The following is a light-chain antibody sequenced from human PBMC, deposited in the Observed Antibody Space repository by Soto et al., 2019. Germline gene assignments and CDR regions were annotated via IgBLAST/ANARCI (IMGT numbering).Light chain of an antibody. Sequence: QSALTQPRSVSGSPGQSVTISCTGTNSDVGAYNYISWYQQFPGKAPKVIISAVSQRPSGVSNRFSGSKSGNTAYLTISGLQVEDEAEYFCFSFTTTSTHVFGTGTKVTVL. J-gene: IGLJ1*01. CDR3: FSFTTTSTHV. CDR1: NSDVGAYNY. CDR2: AVS. V-gene: IGLV2-11*01.